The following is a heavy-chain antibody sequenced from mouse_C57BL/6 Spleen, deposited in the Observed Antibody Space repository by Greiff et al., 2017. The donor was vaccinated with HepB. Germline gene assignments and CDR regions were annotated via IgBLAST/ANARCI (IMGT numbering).Heavy chain of an antibody. V-gene: IGHV1-59*01. CDR1: GYTFTSYW. J-gene: IGHJ2*01. CDR2: IDPSDSYT. D-gene: IGHD2-4*01. CDR3: ARTPKSYDYEADY. Sequence: QVQLQQPGAELVRPGTSVKLSCKASGYTFTSYWMHWVKQRPGQGLEWIGVIDPSDSYTNYNQKFKGKATLTVDTSSSTAYMQLSSLTSEDSAVYYCARTPKSYDYEADYWGQGTTLTVSS.